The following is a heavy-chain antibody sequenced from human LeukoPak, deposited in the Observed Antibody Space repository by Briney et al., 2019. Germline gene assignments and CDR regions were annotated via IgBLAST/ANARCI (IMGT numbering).Heavy chain of an antibody. J-gene: IGHJ2*01. Sequence: GGSLRLSCTGSGFTFSSFAMGWVRQAPGKGLDWVSVISGGGVSTDYADSAQGRVTVSRDNSQNTLYLKMKILSAEDTAVLYRAKAMSRIVPSGQPNWYFDLWGRGTLVTVSS. V-gene: IGHV3-23*01. CDR2: ISGGGVST. CDR3: AKAMSRIVPSGQPNWYFDL. D-gene: IGHD1-26*01. CDR1: GFTFSSFA.